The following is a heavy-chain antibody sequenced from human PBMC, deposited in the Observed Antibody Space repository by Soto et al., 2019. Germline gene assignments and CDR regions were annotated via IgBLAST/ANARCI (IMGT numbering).Heavy chain of an antibody. D-gene: IGHD1-1*01. CDR1: GFTFSSYG. CDR2: ISYDGTNK. CDR3: AGGYGLTYFDY. V-gene: IGHV3-30*03. J-gene: IGHJ4*02. Sequence: QVQLVESGGGVVQPGRSLRLSCAASGFTFSSYGMHWVRQAPGKGLEWVAVISYDGTNKYYADSVKGRFTISRDNSKNTLYLQMTSLRAEDTAVYYFAGGYGLTYFDYWGQGTLVTVSS.